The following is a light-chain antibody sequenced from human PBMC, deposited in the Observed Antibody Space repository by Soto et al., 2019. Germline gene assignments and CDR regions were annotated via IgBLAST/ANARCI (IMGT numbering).Light chain of an antibody. V-gene: IGKV1-12*01. Sequence: TQMTQSPSPVSASVGDRITITCRASQDIGGSVAWFQQKPGKAPQYLIQAASTLQSGVPSRFSGSESGTEFILTINNLQPEDFASYFCLQVYSCPRTFGLGTKV. J-gene: IGKJ1*01. CDR3: LQVYSCPRT. CDR2: AAS. CDR1: QDIGGS.